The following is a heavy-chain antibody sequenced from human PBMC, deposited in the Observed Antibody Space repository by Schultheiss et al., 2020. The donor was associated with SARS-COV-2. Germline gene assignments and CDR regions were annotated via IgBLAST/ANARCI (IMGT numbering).Heavy chain of an antibody. Sequence: GGSLRLSCSASGFTFSDHGMHWVRQAPGKGLEWVAVIWDDGSKRYYVDSVKGRFTISRDNSKNTLYLQMNSLRAEDTAVYYCARDVSSYQYWCDPWGQGTLVTVSS. CDR2: IWDDGSKR. CDR3: ARDVSSYQYWCDP. CDR1: GFTFSDHG. V-gene: IGHV3-33*01. J-gene: IGHJ5*02. D-gene: IGHD3-16*02.